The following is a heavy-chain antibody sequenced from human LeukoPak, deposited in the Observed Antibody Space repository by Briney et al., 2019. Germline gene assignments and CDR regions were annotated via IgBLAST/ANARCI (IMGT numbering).Heavy chain of an antibody. Sequence: SQTLSLTCTVSGGSISSGSYYWSWIRQPAGKGLEWIGRIYTSGSTNYNPSLKSRVTISVDTSKNQFSLKLSSVTAADTAVYYCASPRREMDAFDIWGHGTMVTVSS. D-gene: IGHD5-24*01. J-gene: IGHJ3*02. CDR3: ASPRREMDAFDI. V-gene: IGHV4-61*02. CDR2: IYTSGST. CDR1: GGSISSGSYY.